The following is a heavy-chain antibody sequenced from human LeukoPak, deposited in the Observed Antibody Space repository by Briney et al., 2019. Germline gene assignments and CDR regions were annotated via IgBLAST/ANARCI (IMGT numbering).Heavy chain of an antibody. CDR2: ISYSGIT. Sequence: PSETLSLTCVVSGGSVSTTSHYWGWIRQPPGKGLEWIASISYSGITSYNPSLKSRVTISVDTSKSQLSLILTSLTAADTAVYYCARDISQQWFFYWGQGTLVIVSS. J-gene: IGHJ4*02. D-gene: IGHD6-19*01. CDR3: ARDISQQWFFY. CDR1: GGSVSTTSHY. V-gene: IGHV4-39*07.